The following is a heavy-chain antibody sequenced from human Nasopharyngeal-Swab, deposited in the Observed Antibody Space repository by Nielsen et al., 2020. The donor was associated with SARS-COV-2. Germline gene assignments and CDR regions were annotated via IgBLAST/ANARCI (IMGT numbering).Heavy chain of an antibody. J-gene: IGHJ4*02. Sequence: SVKVSCKAYGGTFSSYAISWVRQAPGQGLEWMGGIIPIFGTANYAQKFQGRVTITADKSTSTAYMELGSLRSEDTAVYYCARGSTVVTPVDYWGQGTLVTVSS. CDR3: ARGSTVVTPVDY. D-gene: IGHD4-23*01. V-gene: IGHV1-69*06. CDR2: IIPIFGTA. CDR1: GGTFSSYA.